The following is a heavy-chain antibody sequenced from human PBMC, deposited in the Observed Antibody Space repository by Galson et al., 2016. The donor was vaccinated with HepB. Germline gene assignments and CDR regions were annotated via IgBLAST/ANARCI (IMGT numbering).Heavy chain of an antibody. V-gene: IGHV3-21*01. J-gene: IGHJ4*02. Sequence: SLRLSCAASGFTFSTYNMNWVRQAPGKGLEWVSSISSSSTYIYYADSVKGRFTISRDNAKNSLYLQMNSLRVEDTAVYYCARDHYDFWSAYIASLGGFIDYWGQGTLVTVSS. D-gene: IGHD3-3*01. CDR3: ARDHYDFWSAYIASLGGFIDY. CDR2: ISSSSTYI. CDR1: GFTFSTYN.